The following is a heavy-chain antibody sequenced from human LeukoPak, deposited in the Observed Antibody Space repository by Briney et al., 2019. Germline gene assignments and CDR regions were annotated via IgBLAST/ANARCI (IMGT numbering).Heavy chain of an antibody. V-gene: IGHV4-59*08. Sequence: PSETLSLTCTVSGGSISSYYWSWIRQPPGKGLEWIGYIYYSGSTNYNPSLKSRVTISVDTSKNQFSLKLSSVTAADTAVYYCARGRAVVAGYDYWGQGTLVTVSS. J-gene: IGHJ4*02. D-gene: IGHD6-19*01. CDR3: ARGRAVVAGYDY. CDR1: GGSISSYY. CDR2: IYYSGST.